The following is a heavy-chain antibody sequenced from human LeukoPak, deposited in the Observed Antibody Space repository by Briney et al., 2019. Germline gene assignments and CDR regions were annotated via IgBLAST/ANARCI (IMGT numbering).Heavy chain of an antibody. CDR2: IYHSGTT. CDR1: GGSIRGYY. Sequence: SETLSLTCNVSGGSIRGYYWSWIRQPPGKGLEWIGYIYHSGTTNYNPSLKSRVTISVDTSKNQFSLKLSSVTAADTAVYYCARVGDSYGYLFDYWGQGTLVTVSS. D-gene: IGHD5-18*01. V-gene: IGHV4-59*01. CDR3: ARVGDSYGYLFDY. J-gene: IGHJ4*02.